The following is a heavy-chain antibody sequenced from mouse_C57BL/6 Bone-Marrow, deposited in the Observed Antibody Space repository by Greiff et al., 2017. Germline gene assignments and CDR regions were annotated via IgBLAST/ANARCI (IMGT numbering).Heavy chain of an antibody. CDR3: ARDAPYYYGSSPFAY. Sequence: EVNVVETGGGLVQSGRSLRLSCATSGFTFSDFYMEWVRQAPGKGLAWIAASRNKANDYTTEYSASVKGRFIVSRDTSQSILYLQMNALRAEDTAIYYCARDAPYYYGSSPFAYWGQGTLVTVSA. D-gene: IGHD1-1*01. CDR1: GFTFSDFY. J-gene: IGHJ3*01. CDR2: SRNKANDYTT. V-gene: IGHV7-1*01.